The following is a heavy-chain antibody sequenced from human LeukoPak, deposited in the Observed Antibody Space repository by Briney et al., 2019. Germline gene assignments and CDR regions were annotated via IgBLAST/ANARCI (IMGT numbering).Heavy chain of an antibody. V-gene: IGHV3-23*01. CDR1: GFTFSRNA. CDR3: AKDANYFDSGSYLIPFDF. J-gene: IGHJ4*02. Sequence: GGSLRLSCAAYGFTFSRNAMNWVRQAPGKGLEWVASISGNGVGTYYADSVKGRFKISRDNSKNTLYLQMNSLRTEDTAVYHCAKDANYFDSGSYLIPFDFWGQGTLVTVSS. D-gene: IGHD3-22*01. CDR2: ISGNGVGT.